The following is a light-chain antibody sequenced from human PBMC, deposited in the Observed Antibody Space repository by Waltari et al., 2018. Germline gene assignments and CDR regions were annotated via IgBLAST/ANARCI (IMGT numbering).Light chain of an antibody. CDR3: HSRDSNGDVL. V-gene: IGLV3-19*01. CDR1: SLRTYY. J-gene: IGLJ2*01. CDR2: GKN. Sequence: SSELTQDPAVSVALGQTVRITCKGDSLRTYYVSWFQQKAGQAPTLVIYGKNNRPSGIPDRFSASTSGSRASLTIIGAQAEDEADYYCHSRDSNGDVLIGGGTKVTVV.